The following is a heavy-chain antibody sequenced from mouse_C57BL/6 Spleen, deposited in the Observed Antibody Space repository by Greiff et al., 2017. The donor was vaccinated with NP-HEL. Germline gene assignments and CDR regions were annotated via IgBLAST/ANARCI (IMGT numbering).Heavy chain of an antibody. CDR2: IYPGSGST. V-gene: IGHV1-55*01. Sequence: VQLQQPGAELVKPGASVKMSCKASGYTFTSYWITWVKQRPGQGLEWIGDIYPGSGSTNYNEKFKSKATLTVDTSSSTAYMQLSSLTSEDSAVYYCARGGIYDGYYGAMDYWGQGTSVTVSS. CDR3: ARGGIYDGYYGAMDY. J-gene: IGHJ4*01. D-gene: IGHD2-3*01. CDR1: GYTFTSYW.